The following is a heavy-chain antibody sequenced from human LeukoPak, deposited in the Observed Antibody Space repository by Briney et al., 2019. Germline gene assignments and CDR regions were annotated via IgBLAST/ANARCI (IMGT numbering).Heavy chain of an antibody. D-gene: IGHD6-19*01. CDR3: AKDRSSGWYNYFDY. J-gene: IGHJ4*02. Sequence: GRSLTLSCAASGFTFSSYAMRWVRQAPGEGLEWVSAISGSGGSTYYADSVKGRFTISRDNSKNTLYLQMNSLRAEDTAVYYCAKDRSSGWYNYFDYWGQGTLVTVSS. CDR1: GFTFSSYA. CDR2: ISGSGGST. V-gene: IGHV3-23*01.